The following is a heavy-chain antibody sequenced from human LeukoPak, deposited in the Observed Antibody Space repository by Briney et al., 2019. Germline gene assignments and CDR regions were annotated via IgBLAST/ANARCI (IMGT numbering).Heavy chain of an antibody. V-gene: IGHV3-33*01. CDR3: ARDETGTHYYYYYGMDV. D-gene: IGHD1-1*01. CDR1: GFTFSSYG. J-gene: IGHJ6*02. CDR2: IWYDGSNK. Sequence: PGGSLRLSCAASGFTFSSYGMHWVRQAPGKGLEWVAVIWYDGSNKYYADSVKGRFTISRDNSKNTLYLQMNSLRAEDTAVYYCARDETGTHYYYYYGMDVWGQGITVTVSS.